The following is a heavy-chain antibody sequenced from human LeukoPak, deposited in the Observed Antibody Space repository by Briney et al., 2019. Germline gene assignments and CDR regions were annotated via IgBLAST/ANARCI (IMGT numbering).Heavy chain of an antibody. CDR1: GFTFSSYA. CDR2: ISYDGSNK. CDR3: ARPLNTCPTGY. V-gene: IGHV3-30-3*01. Sequence: GRSLRLSCAASGFTFSSYAMHWVRQAPGKGLGWVAVISYDGSNKYYADSVKGRFTISRDNSKNTLYLQMNSLRAEDTAVYYCARPLNTCPTGYWGQGTLVTVSS. D-gene: IGHD1-14*01. J-gene: IGHJ4*02.